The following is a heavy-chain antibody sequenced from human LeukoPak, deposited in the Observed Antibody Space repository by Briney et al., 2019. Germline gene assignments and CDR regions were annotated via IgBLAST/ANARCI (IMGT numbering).Heavy chain of an antibody. CDR1: GGTFSSYA. CDR2: IISIFDTT. CDR3: TRLSGDNWNYGGNFDS. V-gene: IGHV1-69*06. J-gene: IGHJ4*02. Sequence: SVKVSCKPSGGTFSSYAISWVRQAPGQGLEWMGEIISIFDTTTYAQKFQGRVTITADTSTTTAYMELSSLRSEDTAVYYCTRLSGDNWNYGGNFDSWGQGTLVTVSS. D-gene: IGHD1-7*01.